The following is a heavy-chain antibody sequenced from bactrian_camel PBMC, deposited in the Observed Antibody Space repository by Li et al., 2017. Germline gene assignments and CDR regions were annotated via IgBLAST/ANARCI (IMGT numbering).Heavy chain of an antibody. V-gene: IGHV3S54*01. CDR1: GDLLRPAC. CDR2: LYSGGETT. Sequence: VQLVESGGGSVQAGGSLRLSCAVSGDLLRPACMAWFRQIAGNEREADAMLYSGGETTYFDDSVKERFIISRDNAKNTVYLQMDNLKPEDAAVYYCSRYSPTMKRPAPVCLLRQQSGQGTQVTVS. D-gene: IGHD2*01. J-gene: IGHJ4*01.